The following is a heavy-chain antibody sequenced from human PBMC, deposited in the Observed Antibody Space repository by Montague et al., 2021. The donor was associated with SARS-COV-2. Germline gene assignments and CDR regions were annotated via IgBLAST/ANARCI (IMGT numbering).Heavy chain of an antibody. CDR1: GGSISSSSYY. Sequence: SETLSLTCTVSGGSISSSSYYWGWNRQPPGQGLVWIGYIYYSGSTYYTPSLQSRVTISIDTSQNQFSLKLSSVTAADTAVYYCARVGRQQLVRVSGMDVWGQGTTVTVSS. V-gene: IGHV4-39*07. D-gene: IGHD6-13*01. CDR3: ARVGRQQLVRVSGMDV. CDR2: IYYSGST. J-gene: IGHJ6*02.